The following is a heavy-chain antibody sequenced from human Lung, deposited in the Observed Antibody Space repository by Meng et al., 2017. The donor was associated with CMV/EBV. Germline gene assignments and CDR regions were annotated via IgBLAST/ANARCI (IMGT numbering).Heavy chain of an antibody. CDR3: ARDNNWGPDY. V-gene: IGHV1-2*02. CDR1: GYTFTAHY. Sequence: ASVXVSWKASGYTFTAHYFHWVRQAPGQGLEWMGWIHPHRGDTNYAQQFQGRVTLTRDTSINTGYMELTRLTSDHTAVYYCARDNNWGPDYWGQGTLVTVSS. D-gene: IGHD7-27*01. J-gene: IGHJ4*02. CDR2: IHPHRGDT.